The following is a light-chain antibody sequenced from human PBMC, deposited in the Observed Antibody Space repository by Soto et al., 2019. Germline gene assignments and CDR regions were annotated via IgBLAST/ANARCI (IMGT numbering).Light chain of an antibody. V-gene: IGKV1-5*03. CDR1: QSVSSW. CDR2: KAS. J-gene: IGKJ2*01. Sequence: DIQMIQSPSTLSASVGDRVTITCRASQSVSSWLAWYQQKPGKAPKLLIYKASSLESGVPLRFSGSGSGTEFTLTISSLQPDDFATYYCQQYNSYSPLMYTFGQGTKLEIK. CDR3: QQYNSYSPLMYT.